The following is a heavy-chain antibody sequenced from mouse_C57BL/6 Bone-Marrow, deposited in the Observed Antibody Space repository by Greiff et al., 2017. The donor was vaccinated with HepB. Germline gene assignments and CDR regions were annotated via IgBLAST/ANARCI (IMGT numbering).Heavy chain of an antibody. CDR2: IHPNSGST. V-gene: IGHV1-64*01. J-gene: IGHJ3*01. Sequence: VQLQQPGAELVKPGASVKLSCKASGYTFTSYWMHWVKQRPGQGLEWIGMIHPNSGSTNYNEKFKSKATLTVDKSSSTAYMQLSSLTSEDSAVYDCAREGYYDYDESFAYWGQGTLVTVSA. CDR3: AREGYYDYDESFAY. D-gene: IGHD2-4*01. CDR1: GYTFTSYW.